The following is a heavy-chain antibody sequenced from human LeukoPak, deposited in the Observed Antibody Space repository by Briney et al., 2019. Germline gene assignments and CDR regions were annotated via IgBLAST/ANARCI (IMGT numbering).Heavy chain of an antibody. CDR1: GFTFSSYT. J-gene: IGHJ6*03. V-gene: IGHV3-30*02. Sequence: GGSLRLSCAASGFTFSSYTMNWVRQAPGKGLEWVAFIRYDGSNKYHADSVKGRFTISRDNSKNTLYLQMNSLRAEDTAVYYCAKIAAAGTENSYYYYMDVWGKGTTVTVSS. CDR2: IRYDGSNK. D-gene: IGHD6-13*01. CDR3: AKIAAAGTENSYYYYMDV.